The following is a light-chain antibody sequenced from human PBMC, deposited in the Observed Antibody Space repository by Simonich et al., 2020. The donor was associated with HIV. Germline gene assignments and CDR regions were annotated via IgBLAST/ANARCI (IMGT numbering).Light chain of an antibody. Sequence: IVMTQSPATLSVSPGERATLSCRASQSVSSNLAWYQQKPGQAPRLLIFDASTRATGVPAKFSGSGSGTEFTLTISSLQAEDVAIYYCQQYYSTPPTFGQGTKVEIK. CDR1: QSVSSN. CDR3: QQYYSTPPT. J-gene: IGKJ1*01. V-gene: IGKV3-15*01. CDR2: DAS.